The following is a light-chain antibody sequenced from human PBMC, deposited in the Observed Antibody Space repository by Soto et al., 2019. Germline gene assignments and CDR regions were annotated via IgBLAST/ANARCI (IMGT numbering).Light chain of an antibody. V-gene: IGKV3-15*01. Sequence: EIVFTQSPGTLSLSPGERATLSCRASQSVSILLAWYPQKPGQAPRLLIHGATTRATGILARFSGSGAGTECTRTISSLQSEDVAVDYCQQYNNSTRTFGQGTKVDIK. CDR3: QQYNNSTRT. CDR2: GAT. J-gene: IGKJ1*01. CDR1: QSVSIL.